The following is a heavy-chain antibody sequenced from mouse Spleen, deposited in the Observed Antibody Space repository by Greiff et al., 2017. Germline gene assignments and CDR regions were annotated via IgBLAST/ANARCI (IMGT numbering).Heavy chain of an antibody. CDR1: GYTFTSYW. V-gene: IGHV1-61*01. CDR2: IYPSDSET. D-gene: IGHD1-1*01. Sequence: QVQLQQPGAELVRPGSSVKLSCKASGYTFTSYWMDWVKQRPGQGLEWIGNIYPSDSETHYNQKFKDKATLTVDKSSSTAYMQLSSLTSEDSAVYYCARSYYYGSSYVWYFDVWGAGTTVTVSS. J-gene: IGHJ1*01. CDR3: ARSYYYGSSYVWYFDV.